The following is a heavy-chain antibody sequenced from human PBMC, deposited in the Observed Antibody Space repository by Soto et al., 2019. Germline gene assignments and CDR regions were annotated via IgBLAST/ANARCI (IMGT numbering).Heavy chain of an antibody. J-gene: IGHJ6*02. CDR3: AGHPCSGGSCYPYYYYGMDV. CDR2: IYPGDSDT. V-gene: IGHV5-51*01. Sequence: GESLKISCKGSGYSFTSYWIGWVRQMPGKGLEWMGIIYPGDSDTRYSPSFQGQVTISADKSISTAYLQWSSLKASDTAMYYCAGHPCSGGSCYPYYYYGMDVWGQGTTVTVSS. CDR1: GYSFTSYW. D-gene: IGHD2-15*01.